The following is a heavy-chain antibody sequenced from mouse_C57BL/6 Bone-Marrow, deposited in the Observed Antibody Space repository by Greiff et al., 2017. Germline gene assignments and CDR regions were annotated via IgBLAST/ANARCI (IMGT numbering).Heavy chain of an antibody. V-gene: IGHV1-80*01. Sequence: VQLQQSGAELVKPGASVKISCKASGYAFSSYWMNWVKQRPGKGLEWIGQIYPGDGDTNYNGKFKGKATLTADKSSSTAYMQLSSLTSEDSAVYLCARLGVYDSSSSYWYFDVWGTGTTVTVSS. J-gene: IGHJ1*03. CDR2: IYPGDGDT. CDR3: ARLGVYDSSSSYWYFDV. CDR1: GYAFSSYW. D-gene: IGHD1-1*01.